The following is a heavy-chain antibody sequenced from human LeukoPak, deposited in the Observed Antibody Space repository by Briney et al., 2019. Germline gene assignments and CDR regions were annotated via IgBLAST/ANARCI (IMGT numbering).Heavy chain of an antibody. J-gene: IGHJ4*02. CDR3: AREEGNCSGGSCYGPDY. CDR1: GFTFSSYA. V-gene: IGHV3-23*01. Sequence: GSLRLSCAASGFTFSSYAMSWVRQAPGKGLEWVSAISGSGGSTYYADSVKGRFTISRDNSKNTLYLQMNSLRAEDTAVYYCAREEGNCSGGSCYGPDYWGQGTLVTVSS. D-gene: IGHD2-15*01. CDR2: ISGSGGST.